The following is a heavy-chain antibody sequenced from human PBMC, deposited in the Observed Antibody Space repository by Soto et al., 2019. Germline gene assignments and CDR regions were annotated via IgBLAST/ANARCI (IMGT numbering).Heavy chain of an antibody. J-gene: IGHJ5*02. D-gene: IGHD6-6*01. Sequence: SETHSLTSTVSGGTIISYYWRWIRQPPGKGLEWIGYIHNSGSTTDNPSLRSRVTMSVHTSKNQVPLNLASVTAAVTAVYYCARGGCSSCSIVPWGQGTLVSLL. CDR1: GGTIISYY. V-gene: IGHV4-59*01. CDR2: IHNSGST. CDR3: ARGGCSSCSIVP.